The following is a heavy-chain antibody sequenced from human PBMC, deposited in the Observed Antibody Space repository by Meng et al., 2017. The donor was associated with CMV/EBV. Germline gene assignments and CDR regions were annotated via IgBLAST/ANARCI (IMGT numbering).Heavy chain of an antibody. V-gene: IGHV1-69*10. D-gene: IGHD2-21*01. CDR3: AADYCGGDCYAGTKFDY. Sequence: SVKVSCKASGGTFSSYAISWVRQAPGQGLEWMGGIIPILGIANYAQEFQGRVTITADKSTSTAYMELSSLRSEDTAVYYCAADYCGGDCYAGTKFDYWGQGTLVTVSS. J-gene: IGHJ4*02. CDR1: GGTFSSYA. CDR2: IIPILGIA.